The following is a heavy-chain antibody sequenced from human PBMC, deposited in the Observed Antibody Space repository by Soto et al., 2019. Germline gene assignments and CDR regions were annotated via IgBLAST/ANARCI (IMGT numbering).Heavy chain of an antibody. CDR3: SFAPNWTYQRTRY. V-gene: IGHV1-69*13. J-gene: IGHJ4*02. D-gene: IGHD2-2*01. Sequence: ASVKVSCKASGGMFYSSAINWVRQAPGQGLEWMGGIVPMNGSPKYAQEFLGRVTISADASATTAYMDLSGLKSEDTAVYYCSFAPNWTYQRTRYSGRATQVTVSS. CDR1: GGMFYSSA. CDR2: IVPMNGSP.